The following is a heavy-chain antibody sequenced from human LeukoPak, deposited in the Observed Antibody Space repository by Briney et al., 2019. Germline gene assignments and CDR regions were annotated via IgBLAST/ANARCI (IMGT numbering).Heavy chain of an antibody. CDR3: ARGRSGYDFLFDC. V-gene: IGHV4-59*01. CDR2: IYYTGST. CDR1: GGSFSTYY. Sequence: PSETLSLTCTVSGGSFSTYYWSWIRQPPGKGLEWIGYIYYTGSTNYNPSLKSRVAISVDTSKNQFSLKLSSVTAADTAVYYCARGRSGYDFLFDCWGQGTLVTVSS. J-gene: IGHJ4*02. D-gene: IGHD5-12*01.